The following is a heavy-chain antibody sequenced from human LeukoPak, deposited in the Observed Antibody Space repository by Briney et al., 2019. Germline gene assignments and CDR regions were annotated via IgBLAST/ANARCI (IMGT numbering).Heavy chain of an antibody. CDR1: GFTFSSYW. CDR2: INIDGSST. CDR3: ARGSVEQWQDYFDY. Sequence: PGGSLRLSCAASGFTFSSYWMHWVRHPPGKGLVWVSRINIDGSSTTYADSVKGRLTISRDNATNTLYLQMNSLRAEDTAVYYGARGSVEQWQDYFDYWGQGTLVTVSS. J-gene: IGHJ4*02. D-gene: IGHD5-24*01. V-gene: IGHV3-74*01.